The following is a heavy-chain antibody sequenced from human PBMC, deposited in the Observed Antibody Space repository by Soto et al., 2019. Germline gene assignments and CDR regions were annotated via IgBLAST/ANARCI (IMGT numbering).Heavy chain of an antibody. D-gene: IGHD3-16*01. V-gene: IGHV1-69*02. Sequence: QVQLVQSGAEVKKPGYSLKVSCTASGGTFSSYTISWVRQAPGQGLEWMGRIIHILGIANYAQKFQGRVTITADKSTSPSYLELSSVRSEDTAVYYCARVLCIYGDYWGQGTLVTVSS. CDR1: GGTFSSYT. CDR2: IIHILGIA. CDR3: ARVLCIYGDY. J-gene: IGHJ4*02.